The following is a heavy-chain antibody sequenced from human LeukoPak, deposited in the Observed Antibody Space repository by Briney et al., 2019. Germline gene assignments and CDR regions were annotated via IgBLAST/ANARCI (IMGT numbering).Heavy chain of an antibody. CDR2: ISVYNGNT. D-gene: IGHD5-12*01. Sequence: AAVKVSCKASGYTFTSYGISWVGQAPGQRREWMGWISVYNGNTNYAQKLHGRVTMTTDTSTSTAYMELRSLRSDDTAVYYCAIGLPAFDYWGQGTLVTVSS. CDR3: AIGLPAFDY. J-gene: IGHJ4*02. V-gene: IGHV1-18*04. CDR1: GYTFTSYG.